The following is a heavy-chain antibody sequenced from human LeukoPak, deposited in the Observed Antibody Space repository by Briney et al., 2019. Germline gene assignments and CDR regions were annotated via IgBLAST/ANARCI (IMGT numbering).Heavy chain of an antibody. CDR3: ARAPLGTYYDYVWGSYRWDYFAY. Sequence: GGSLRLSCAASGFTFSSYWMHWVRQAPGKGLVWVSRINSDGSSTSYADSVKGRFTISRDNAKNTLYLQMNSLGAEDTAVYYCARAPLGTYYDYVWGSYRWDYFAYWGQGTLVTVSS. CDR2: INSDGSST. D-gene: IGHD3-16*02. J-gene: IGHJ4*02. V-gene: IGHV3-74*01. CDR1: GFTFSSYW.